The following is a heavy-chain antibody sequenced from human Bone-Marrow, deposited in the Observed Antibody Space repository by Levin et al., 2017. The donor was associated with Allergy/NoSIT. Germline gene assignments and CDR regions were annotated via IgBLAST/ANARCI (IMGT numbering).Heavy chain of an antibody. CDR3: ATPLYSSSTFDY. CDR1: GYSLNDLS. Sequence: ASVKVSCKVSGYSLNDLSIHWVRQAPGKGLEWMGGFDPKYDDTIYAQKFQGRVTMTEDTSTDTAYMELRSLRSEDTAVYYCATPLYSSSTFDYWAQGTLVTVSS. D-gene: IGHD6-6*01. J-gene: IGHJ4*02. V-gene: IGHV1-24*01. CDR2: FDPKYDDT.